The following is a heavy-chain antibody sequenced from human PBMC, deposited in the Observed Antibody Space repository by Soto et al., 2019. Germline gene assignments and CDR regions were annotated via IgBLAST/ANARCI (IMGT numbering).Heavy chain of an antibody. V-gene: IGHV1-3*04. CDR1: GYSFSSCA. Sequence: QVQVVQSGAEVKKPGASVRLSCKTSGYSFSSCAIHWVRLAPGQRFEWMGWINTDSGNTKYSQKFQGRVTITRDTAASTAYMELTSLASEDTATYYCVRDRAVDWYLDLWGRGNLVTVSS. J-gene: IGHJ2*01. D-gene: IGHD6-19*01. CDR2: INTDSGNT. CDR3: VRDRAVDWYLDL.